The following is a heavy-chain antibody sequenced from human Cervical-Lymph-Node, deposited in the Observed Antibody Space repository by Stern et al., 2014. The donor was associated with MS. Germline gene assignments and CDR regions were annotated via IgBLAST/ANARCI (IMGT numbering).Heavy chain of an antibody. J-gene: IGHJ4*02. Sequence: EVQLVESGGGLVKPGESLRLSCDASGFTFSHYSINWVRQAPGKGLEWISSISTISTPTYCADSVEGRFTISRDCAKDSVSLHMVSLRAEDTSVYYCARARVGDYARSPHLDSWGQGTLVTVSS. D-gene: IGHD4-17*01. CDR1: GFTFSHYS. V-gene: IGHV3-21*01. CDR3: ARARVGDYARSPHLDS. CDR2: ISTISTPT.